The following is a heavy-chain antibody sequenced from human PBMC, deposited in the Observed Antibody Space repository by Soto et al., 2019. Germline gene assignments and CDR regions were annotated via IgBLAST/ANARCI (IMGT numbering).Heavy chain of an antibody. CDR3: ARDSHVGSGWQLTADY. CDR1: GLTFSSYG. J-gene: IGHJ4*02. V-gene: IGHV3-33*01. Sequence: PGGSLRLSCESSGLTFSSYGMDWVRQAPGKGLEWVAVIWYDGSNKYYAESVKGRFTISRDNSKNTLYLQMNSLRAEGTAVYYCARDSHVGSGWQLTADYWGQGTLVTVSS. D-gene: IGHD6-19*01. CDR2: IWYDGSNK.